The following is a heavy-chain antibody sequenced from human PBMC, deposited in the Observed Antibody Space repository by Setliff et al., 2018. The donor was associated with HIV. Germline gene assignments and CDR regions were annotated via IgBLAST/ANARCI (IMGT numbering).Heavy chain of an antibody. CDR3: ARDLPELTGRSFDP. CDR2: IYTSGST. J-gene: IGHJ5*02. Sequence: PSETLSLTCNVSGGSISGYFWTWIRQPAGKGLEWIGRIYTSGSTNYNPSLKGRLSMSIDTSKNHFSLRLTSATAADTAVYYCARDLPELTGRSFDPWGQGIQVTVS. CDR1: GGSISGYF. V-gene: IGHV4-4*07. D-gene: IGHD7-27*01.